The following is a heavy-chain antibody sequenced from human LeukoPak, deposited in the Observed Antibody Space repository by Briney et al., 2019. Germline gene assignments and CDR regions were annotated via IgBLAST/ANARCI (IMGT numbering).Heavy chain of an antibody. CDR3: ARAAVAGTLVYFQH. V-gene: IGHV3-21*01. D-gene: IGHD6-19*01. CDR1: GFTFSSYA. CDR2: ISSSSSYI. J-gene: IGHJ1*01. Sequence: GGSLRLSCAASGFTFSSYAMSWVRQAPGKGLEWVSSISSSSSYIYYADSVKGRFTISRDNAKNSLYLQMNSLRAEDTAVYYCARAAVAGTLVYFQHWGQGTLVTVSS.